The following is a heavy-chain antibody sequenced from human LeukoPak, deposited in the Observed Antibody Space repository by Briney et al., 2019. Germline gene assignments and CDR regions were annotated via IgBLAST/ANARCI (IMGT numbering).Heavy chain of an antibody. CDR2: INPNSGGT. CDR3: ARQTASYDSSGTIDY. CDR1: GYTFTGYY. V-gene: IGHV1-2*02. Sequence: ASVKVSCKASGYTFTGYYMHWVRQAPGQGLEWMGWINPNSGGTNYAQKFQGRVTISADKSISTAYLQWSSLKASDTAMYYCARQTASYDSSGTIDYWGQGTLVTVSS. D-gene: IGHD3-22*01. J-gene: IGHJ4*02.